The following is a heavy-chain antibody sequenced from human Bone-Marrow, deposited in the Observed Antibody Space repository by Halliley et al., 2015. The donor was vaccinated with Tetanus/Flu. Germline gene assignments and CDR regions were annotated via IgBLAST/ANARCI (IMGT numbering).Heavy chain of an antibody. V-gene: IGHV3-21*06. J-gene: IGHJ6*02. D-gene: IGHD1-26*01. CDR2: FSGSSIYI. Sequence: SSFSGSSIYISYAASVKGRFSISRDTAKNSVYLQINSLRAEDTAVYYCAPLGSGSGYYYGMDVWGQGTTVTVSS. CDR3: APLGSGSGYYYGMDV.